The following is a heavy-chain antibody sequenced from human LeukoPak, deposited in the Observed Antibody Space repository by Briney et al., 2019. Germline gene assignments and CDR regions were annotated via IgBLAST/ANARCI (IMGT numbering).Heavy chain of an antibody. CDR1: GYTFTNYG. J-gene: IGHJ5*02. Sequence: ASVTVSFTASGYTFTNYGISWVRQAPGQGLEWMGWINTYNGNTNYAQKLQGRVTMTTDTSTSTAYMELRSLRSDDTAVYYCARDPTVPYYDFWSGYYNNWFDPWGQGTLVTVSS. CDR3: ARDPTVPYYDFWSGYYNNWFDP. CDR2: INTYNGNT. V-gene: IGHV1-18*01. D-gene: IGHD3-3*01.